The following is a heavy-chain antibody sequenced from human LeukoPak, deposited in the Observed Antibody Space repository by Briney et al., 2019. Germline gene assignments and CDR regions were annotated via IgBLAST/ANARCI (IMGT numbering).Heavy chain of an antibody. Sequence: SETLSLTCTVSGGSISSYYWSWIRQPPGKGLEWIGYIYYSGSTNYNPSLKSRVTMSVDTSKNQFSLKLSSVTAADTAVYYCARSTATTTANWYFDLWGRGTLVTVSS. V-gene: IGHV4-59*12. CDR3: ARSTATTTANWYFDL. J-gene: IGHJ2*01. D-gene: IGHD6-25*01. CDR2: IYYSGST. CDR1: GGSISSYY.